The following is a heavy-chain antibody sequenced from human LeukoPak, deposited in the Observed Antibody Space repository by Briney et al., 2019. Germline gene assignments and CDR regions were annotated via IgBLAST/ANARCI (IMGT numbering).Heavy chain of an antibody. V-gene: IGHV1-69*13. CDR3: ARAKKARDGYNGGYDY. CDR2: IIPIFGTA. D-gene: IGHD5-24*01. Sequence: ASVKVSCKASGGSFSRFAISWVRQAPGQGLEWMGGIIPIFGTANYAQKFQGRVTITADESTSTAYMELSSLRSEDTAVYYCARAKKARDGYNGGYDYWGQGTLVTVSS. CDR1: GGSFSRFA. J-gene: IGHJ4*02.